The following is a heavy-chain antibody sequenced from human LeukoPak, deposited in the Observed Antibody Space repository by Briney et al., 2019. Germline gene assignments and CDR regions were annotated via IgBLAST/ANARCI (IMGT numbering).Heavy chain of an antibody. CDR3: ARRDYSNYYFDY. D-gene: IGHD4-11*01. Sequence: PSETLSLTCAVCGGSFSGYYWSWIRQPPGKGLEWIGEINHSGSTNYNPSLKSRVTISVDTSKDQFSLKLSSVTAADTAVYYCARRDYSNYYFDYWGQGTLVTVSS. CDR2: INHSGST. J-gene: IGHJ4*02. CDR1: GGSFSGYY. V-gene: IGHV4-34*01.